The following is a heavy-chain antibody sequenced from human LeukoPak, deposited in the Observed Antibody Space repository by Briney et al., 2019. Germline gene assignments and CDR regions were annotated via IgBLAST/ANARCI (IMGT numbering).Heavy chain of an antibody. D-gene: IGHD6-19*01. CDR1: GFTFDDYA. CDR3: AKAQFGRQWLIYFDY. CDR2: ISWNSGSI. V-gene: IGHV3-9*01. Sequence: GGSLRLSCAASGFTFDDYAMHWVRQAPGKGLEWVSGISWNSGSIGYADSVKGRFTISRDNAKNSLYLQMNSLRAEDTALYYCAKAQFGRQWLIYFDYWGQGTLVTVSS. J-gene: IGHJ4*02.